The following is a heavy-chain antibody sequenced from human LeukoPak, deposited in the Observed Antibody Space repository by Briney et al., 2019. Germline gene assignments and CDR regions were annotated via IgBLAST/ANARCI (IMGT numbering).Heavy chain of an antibody. CDR3: ARQYDFWSGLFDY. CDR1: GGSFSGYY. Sequence: SETLSLTCAVYGGSFSGYYWSWIRQPPGKGLEWIGEINHSGRTNNNPSLKSRVTISVDTSKNQFSLKLSSVTAADTAVYYCARQYDFWSGLFDYWGQGTLVTVSS. CDR2: INHSGRT. V-gene: IGHV4-34*01. J-gene: IGHJ4*02. D-gene: IGHD3-3*01.